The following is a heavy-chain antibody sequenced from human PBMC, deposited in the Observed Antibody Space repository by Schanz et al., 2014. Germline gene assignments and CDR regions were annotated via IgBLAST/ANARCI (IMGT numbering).Heavy chain of an antibody. CDR1: GNTLSAYY. D-gene: IGHD3-3*01. V-gene: IGHV1-2*02. CDR2: IDPNSGGT. Sequence: QVQLVQSGADVKKPGASVKVSCKASGNTLSAYYIHWIRQAPGQGLEWMGWIDPNSGGTNYAQKFQGRGTMTSEPSITTVYMEVNSLTSDDPAVFYCARTASHDVWRGYIPHYAFDLWGQGTVVIVSS. J-gene: IGHJ3*01. CDR3: ARTASHDVWRGYIPHYAFDL.